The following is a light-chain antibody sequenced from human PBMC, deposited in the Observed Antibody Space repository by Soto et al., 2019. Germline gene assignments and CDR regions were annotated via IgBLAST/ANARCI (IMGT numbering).Light chain of an antibody. Sequence: IALTQSPGTLSLSPGERATLSCRASQRVSSNYVAWYQHKPGQAPRLLLHGASIRATGIPDRFSGSGSGTDFTLTISRLEPEEFAVYYCHQYGTLPYAFGQGTKLQIK. V-gene: IGKV3-20*01. CDR3: HQYGTLPYA. CDR2: GAS. J-gene: IGKJ2*01. CDR1: QRVSSNY.